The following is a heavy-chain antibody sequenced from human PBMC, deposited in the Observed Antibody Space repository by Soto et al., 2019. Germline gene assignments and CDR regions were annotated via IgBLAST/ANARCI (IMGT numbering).Heavy chain of an antibody. V-gene: IGHV4-39*01. CDR3: ARLHCDSPNCVPLDP. CDR1: GGSIRDDRDY. CDR2: NYYSGTS. J-gene: IGHJ5*02. D-gene: IGHD2-2*01. Sequence: QLQLQESGPGLVKPSETLSLTCTVSGGSIRDDRDYWGLIRQPPGKGLEWIGSNYYSGTSSYNPSLKSRVTMSVDTSKKQLSLRLSSVTAADTAVYYCARLHCDSPNCVPLDPWGQGTLVIVSS.